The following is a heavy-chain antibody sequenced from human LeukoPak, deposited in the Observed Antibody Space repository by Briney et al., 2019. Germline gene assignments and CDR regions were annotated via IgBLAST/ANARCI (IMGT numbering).Heavy chain of an antibody. V-gene: IGHV3-7*01. J-gene: IGHJ4*02. D-gene: IGHD3-16*01. CDR1: GFTFSDFY. Sequence: PGGSLRLSCAASGFTFSDFYISWVRESPGKGLEWVASINQDGTGKYYVASVKGRFTISRDNAKKSVWLQMTSLRADDTAVYYCARSLWPEDYWSQGTLVTVSS. CDR2: INQDGTGK. CDR3: ARSLWPEDY.